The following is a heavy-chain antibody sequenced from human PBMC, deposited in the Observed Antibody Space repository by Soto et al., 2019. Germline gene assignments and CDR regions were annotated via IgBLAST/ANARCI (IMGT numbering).Heavy chain of an antibody. CDR1: ADTFSSYT. D-gene: IGHD5-18*01. CDR2: IIPIFGTA. J-gene: IGHJ2*01. Sequence: QVQLVQSGAEVKKPGSSVTVSCKASADTFSSYTISWVRQAPGQGLEWMGGIIPIFGTANYAQKFQGRVTIPAAESTSTAYMELSSLTSEDTAVYYCARGNHRWIQLWYFDLWGRGTLVTLSS. CDR3: ARGNHRWIQLWYFDL. V-gene: IGHV1-69*12.